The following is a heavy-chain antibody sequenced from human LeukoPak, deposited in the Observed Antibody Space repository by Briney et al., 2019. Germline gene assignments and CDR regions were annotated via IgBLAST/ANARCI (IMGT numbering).Heavy chain of an antibody. CDR1: GFTFSSYA. V-gene: IGHV3-23*01. D-gene: IGHD2-2*01. J-gene: IGHJ4*02. CDR3: AKLRRGCSSTSCYGQYYFDY. CDR2: ISGSGGST. Sequence: GGSLRLSCAASGFTFSSYAMSWVRQAPGKGLEWVSAISGSGGSTYYADSVKGRFTISRDNSKNTLYLQMYSLQAEDTAVYYCAKLRRGCSSTSCYGQYYFDYWGQGTLVTVSS.